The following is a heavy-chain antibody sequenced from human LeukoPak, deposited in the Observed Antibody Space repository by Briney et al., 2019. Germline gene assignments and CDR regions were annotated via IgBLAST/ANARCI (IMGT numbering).Heavy chain of an antibody. D-gene: IGHD6-19*01. V-gene: IGHV1-58*01. CDR3: AADRDTSGWFEGFFFDR. CDR1: GFTFTSSA. CDR2: IVVDTGNT. J-gene: IGHJ4*02. Sequence: GTSVKVSCKASGFTFTSSAVQWVRQVRGQRLEWIGWIVVDTGNTKYAQEFQERVTITRDMSTNTAYMELSSLRSEDTAVYYCAADRDTSGWFEGFFFDRWGQGTLVTVSS.